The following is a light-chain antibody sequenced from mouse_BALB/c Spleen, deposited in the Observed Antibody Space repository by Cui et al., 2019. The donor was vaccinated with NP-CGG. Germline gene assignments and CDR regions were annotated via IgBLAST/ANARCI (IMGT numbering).Light chain of an antibody. Sequence: QAVVIHQAALTTSPGETVTLTCRSSTGAVTSNNFANWVQEKPDHLFTGLIGGTNNRAPGVPARFSGSLIGDKAALTITGAQTEDEAIYFCALWYSNHWVFGGGTKLTVL. J-gene: IGLJ1*01. V-gene: IGLV1*01. CDR3: ALWYSNHWV. CDR1: TGAVTSNNF. CDR2: GTN.